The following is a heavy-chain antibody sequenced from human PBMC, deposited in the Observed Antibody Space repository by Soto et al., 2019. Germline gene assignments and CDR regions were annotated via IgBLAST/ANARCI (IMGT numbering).Heavy chain of an antibody. Sequence: ASVKDSCKASGYTFTSYGISWVRQAPGQGLEWMGWISAYNGNTNYAQKLQGRVTMTTDTSTSTAYMELRSLRSDDTAVYYCARDIFDFWSGYPYYYYGMDVWGQGTTVTVSS. CDR2: ISAYNGNT. D-gene: IGHD3-3*01. CDR1: GYTFTSYG. CDR3: ARDIFDFWSGYPYYYYGMDV. J-gene: IGHJ6*02. V-gene: IGHV1-18*04.